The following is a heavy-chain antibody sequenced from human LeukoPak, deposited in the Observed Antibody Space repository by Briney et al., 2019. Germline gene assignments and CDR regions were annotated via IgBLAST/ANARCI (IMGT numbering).Heavy chain of an antibody. J-gene: IGHJ4*02. CDR3: SREGLPTSRYSPIWNYFDY. CDR2: ISSSSSYI. D-gene: IGHD3-22*01. CDR1: GFTFSSYS. V-gene: IGHV3-21*01. Sequence: GGSLRLSCAASGFTFSSYSMNWVRQAPGKGLEWVSSISSSSSYIYHADSVKGRFTISRDNAKNSLYLQMNSLRAEDTAVYYCSREGLPTSRYSPIWNYFDYWGQGTLVTVSS.